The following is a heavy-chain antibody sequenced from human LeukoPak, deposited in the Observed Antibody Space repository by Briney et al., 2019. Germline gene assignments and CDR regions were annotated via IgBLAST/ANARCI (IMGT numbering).Heavy chain of an antibody. J-gene: IGHJ4*02. Sequence: GGSLRLSCAASGFTFDDYGMSWVRQAPGKGLEWVSGINWSGGSTGYAASVKGRFTISRDNAKNSLYLQMNSLRAEDTALYYCATSRIAVAGRDYWGQGTLVTVSS. CDR3: ATSRIAVAGRDY. CDR1: GFTFDDYG. D-gene: IGHD6-19*01. CDR2: INWSGGST. V-gene: IGHV3-20*04.